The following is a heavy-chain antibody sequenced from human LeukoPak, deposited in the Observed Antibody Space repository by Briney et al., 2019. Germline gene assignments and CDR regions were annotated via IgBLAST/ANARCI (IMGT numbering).Heavy chain of an antibody. Sequence: ASVKVSCKASGYTFTGYYMHWVRQAPGQGLEWMGWINPNSGGTNYAQKFQGRVTMTRDTSISTAYMELRRPRSDDTAVYYCARSDTTMVRGVITPLGYWGQGTLVTVSS. J-gene: IGHJ4*02. V-gene: IGHV1-2*02. CDR3: ARSDTTMVRGVITPLGY. D-gene: IGHD3-10*01. CDR1: GYTFTGYY. CDR2: INPNSGGT.